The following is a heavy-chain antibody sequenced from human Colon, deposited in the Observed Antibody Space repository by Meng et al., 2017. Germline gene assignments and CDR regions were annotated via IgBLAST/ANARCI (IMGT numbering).Heavy chain of an antibody. CDR1: GGSVSSGTYY. V-gene: IGHV4-61*01. D-gene: IGHD1-14*01. CDR3: ARDRVPGKY. CDR2: IYYSGTT. J-gene: IGHJ4*02. Sequence: QLHLRGRVPGLVWPSYTLSLICTVSGGSVSSGTYYWSWIRQPPGKGLEWIGCIYYSGTTNYNPSLKSRVTISVDTSKNQFSLKLSSVTPADTAVYFCARDRVPGKYWGQGTLVTVSS.